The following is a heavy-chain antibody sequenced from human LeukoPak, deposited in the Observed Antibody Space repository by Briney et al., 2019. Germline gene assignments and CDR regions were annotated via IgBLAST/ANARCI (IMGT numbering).Heavy chain of an antibody. CDR1: GGSISSGGYY. J-gene: IGHJ3*02. Sequence: SQTLSLTCTVSGGSISSGGYYWSWIRQHPGKGLEWIGYINYSGSTYYNPSLKSRVTISVDTSKNQFSLKLSSVTAADTAVYYCARASLGAFDIWGQGTMVTVSS. CDR2: INYSGST. V-gene: IGHV4-31*03. CDR3: ARASLGAFDI.